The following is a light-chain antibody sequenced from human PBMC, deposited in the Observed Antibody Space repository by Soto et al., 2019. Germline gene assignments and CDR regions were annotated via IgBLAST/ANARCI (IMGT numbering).Light chain of an antibody. Sequence: QSVLTQPTSASGTPGQRVTISCSGSSSNIGVNTVNWYQQLPRAAPKLLIYTNDQRPSGVPDRFSASKSGTSASLAISGLQSEDEADYYCAAWDDSLNGYVFGTGTKLTVL. J-gene: IGLJ1*01. CDR3: AAWDDSLNGYV. CDR1: SSNIGVNT. V-gene: IGLV1-44*01. CDR2: TND.